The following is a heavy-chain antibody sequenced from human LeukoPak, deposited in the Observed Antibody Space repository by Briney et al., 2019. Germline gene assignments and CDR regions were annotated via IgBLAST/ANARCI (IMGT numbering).Heavy chain of an antibody. D-gene: IGHD2-15*01. V-gene: IGHV2-70*17. CDR3: ARMTPDSPSFDY. J-gene: IGHJ4*02. CDR2: IDWDDDK. Sequence: SGPTLVNPTQTLTLTCTFSGFSLSTPEMCVTWIRQPPGKALEWLARIDWDDDKFYSPSLRTRLTISKDTPKNQVVLRMTNMDPVDTGTYYCARMTPDSPSFDYWGQGALITVPS. CDR1: GFSLSTPEMC.